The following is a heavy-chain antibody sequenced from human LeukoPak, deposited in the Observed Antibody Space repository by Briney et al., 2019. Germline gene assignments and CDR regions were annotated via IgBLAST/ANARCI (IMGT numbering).Heavy chain of an antibody. Sequence: GSLRLSCAASGFTFDDYAMHWVRQAPGKGLEWVSLISGDGGSTYYADSVKGRFTISRDNSKNSLYLQMNSLRTEDTALYCCAKDIDGSGITTNYYYYGMDVWGQGTTVTVSS. CDR2: ISGDGGST. D-gene: IGHD3-10*01. V-gene: IGHV3-43*02. CDR1: GFTFDDYA. CDR3: AKDIDGSGITTNYYYYGMDV. J-gene: IGHJ6*02.